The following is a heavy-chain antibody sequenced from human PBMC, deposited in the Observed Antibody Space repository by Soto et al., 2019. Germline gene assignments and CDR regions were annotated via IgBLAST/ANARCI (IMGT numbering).Heavy chain of an antibody. CDR3: ARRGSGSYYDY. V-gene: IGHV3-23*01. D-gene: IGHD1-26*01. CDR2: ISGSGGST. J-gene: IGHJ4*02. Sequence: GGSLRLSCAASGFTFSSYAMRWVRQAPGKGLEWVSAISGSGGSTYYTDSVKGRFTISRDNSKNTLYLQMNSLRAEDTAVYYCARRGSGSYYDYWGQGTLVTVSS. CDR1: GFTFSSYA.